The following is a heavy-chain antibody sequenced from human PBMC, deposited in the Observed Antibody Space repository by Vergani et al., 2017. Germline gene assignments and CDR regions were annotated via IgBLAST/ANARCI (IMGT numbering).Heavy chain of an antibody. CDR1: GDSITNGGFS. CDR3: ARASLRALVGYYYYMDV. D-gene: IGHD3-9*01. V-gene: IGHV4-30-2*01. J-gene: IGHJ6*03. Sequence: QLQLQESGSGLVQPSQTLSLTCAVPGDSITNGGFSWNWIRQPQGKGPEWIGYIFPSGNSDYNPSLKNRVSISLDKYKNQFSLWVNSVTAADTAVYFCARASLRALVGYYYYMDVWGKGKTVVVSS. CDR2: IFPSGNS.